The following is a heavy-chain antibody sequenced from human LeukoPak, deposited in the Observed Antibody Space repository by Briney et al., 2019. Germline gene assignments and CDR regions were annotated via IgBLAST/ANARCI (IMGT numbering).Heavy chain of an antibody. CDR3: AKGLARYYYYMDV. CDR1: GFTFSSYG. J-gene: IGHJ6*03. CDR2: IRYDGSNK. Sequence: GGSLRLSCAASGFTFSSYGMHWVRQAPGKGLEWVAFIRYDGSNKYYADSVKGRFTISRDNSKNTLYLQMNSLRAEDTAVYYCAKGLARYYYYMDVWGKGTTVTVSS. D-gene: IGHD3-3*02. V-gene: IGHV3-30*02.